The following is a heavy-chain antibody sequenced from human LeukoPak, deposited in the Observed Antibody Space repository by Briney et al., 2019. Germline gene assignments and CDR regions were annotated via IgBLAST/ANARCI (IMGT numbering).Heavy chain of an antibody. V-gene: IGHV3-23*01. D-gene: IGHD1-26*01. J-gene: IGHJ4*02. Sequence: PGGSLRLSCAASGFTFCSYAMSWVRLAPGKGLKWVSSISGSGGSTYYADSVKGRFTISRDNSKNTLYLQMNSLRAEDTAVYYCAKASPWELGGYWGQGTLVTVSS. CDR1: GFTFCSYA. CDR3: AKASPWELGGY. CDR2: ISGSGGST.